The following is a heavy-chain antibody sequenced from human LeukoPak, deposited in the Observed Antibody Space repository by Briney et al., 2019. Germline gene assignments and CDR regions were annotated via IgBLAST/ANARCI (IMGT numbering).Heavy chain of an antibody. Sequence: GGSLRLSCAASGSTFSNYAMSWVRQAPGKGLEWVSALGGSGINTYYADSVKGRFTISRDNSKNTLYLQMNSLRAEDTAVYYCARVLGSYAAFDIWGQGTMVTVSS. V-gene: IGHV3-23*01. J-gene: IGHJ3*02. CDR1: GSTFSNYA. D-gene: IGHD1-26*01. CDR3: ARVLGSYAAFDI. CDR2: LGGSGINT.